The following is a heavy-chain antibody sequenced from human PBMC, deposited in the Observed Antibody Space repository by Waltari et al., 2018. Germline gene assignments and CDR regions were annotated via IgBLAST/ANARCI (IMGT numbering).Heavy chain of an antibody. V-gene: IGHV1-8*01. D-gene: IGHD3-16*02. Sequence: QVQLVQSGAEVKKPGASVKVSCKASGYTFTSYDINWVRQAHGQGLEWMGWMNPNSGNTGYAQKFQGRVTMTRNTSISTAYMELSSLRSEDTAVYYCARGIGPKRLRDDYFDYWGQGTLVTVSS. CDR3: ARGIGPKRLRDDYFDY. J-gene: IGHJ4*02. CDR2: MNPNSGNT. CDR1: GYTFTSYD.